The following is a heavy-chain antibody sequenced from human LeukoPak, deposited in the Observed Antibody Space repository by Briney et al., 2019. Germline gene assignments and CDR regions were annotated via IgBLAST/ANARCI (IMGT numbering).Heavy chain of an antibody. CDR1: GGSISSGGYY. D-gene: IGHD3-3*01. CDR2: IYHSGST. CDR3: ARVRITIFGVDY. V-gene: IGHV4-30-2*01. J-gene: IGHJ4*02. Sequence: SETLSLTCTVSGGSISSGGYYWSWIRQPPGKGLEWIGYIYHSGSTYYNPSLKSRVTISVDTSKNQFSLKLSSVTAADTAVYYCARVRITIFGVDYWGQGTLVTVSS.